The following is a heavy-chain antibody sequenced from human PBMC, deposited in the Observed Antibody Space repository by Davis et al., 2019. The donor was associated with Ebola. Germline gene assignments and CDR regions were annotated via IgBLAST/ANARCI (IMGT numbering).Heavy chain of an antibody. CDR3: VRLVGGYVEYFHH. CDR2: IKHDGSEE. V-gene: IGHV3-7*01. Sequence: GESLKISCAASGFTFSTSWMSWVRQAPGKGLEWVANIKHDGSEEYYVDSVRSRFTISRDNAMNSVFLQMNCLRAEDTAVYYCVRLVGGYVEYFHHWGQGALVIVSS. D-gene: IGHD1-26*01. J-gene: IGHJ1*01. CDR1: GFTFSTSW.